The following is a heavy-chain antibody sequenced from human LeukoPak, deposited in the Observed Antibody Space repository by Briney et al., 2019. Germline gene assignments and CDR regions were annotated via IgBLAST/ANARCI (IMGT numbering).Heavy chain of an antibody. CDR3: AKNDGYNYWYFDY. D-gene: IGHD5-24*01. V-gene: IGHV3-23*01. CDR2: SGGST. J-gene: IGHJ4*02. Sequence: SGGSTYNADSVKGRFTISRDSSKKTLFLQMNSLRAEDTAVYYCAKNDGYNYWYFDYWGQGTLVTVSS.